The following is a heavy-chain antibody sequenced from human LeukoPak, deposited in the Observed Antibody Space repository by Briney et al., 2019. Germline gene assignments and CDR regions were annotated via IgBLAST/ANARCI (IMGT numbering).Heavy chain of an antibody. CDR1: GFSFSGYW. CDR2: INQHGSKK. J-gene: IGHJ4*02. D-gene: IGHD5-24*01. Sequence: GGSLRLSCTASGFSFSGYWMTWVRQTPGKGLEWVANINQHGSKKSYVDSVKGRFTISRDNAKNTLSLQMNSLRAEDTAVYFCARDGSAYNFDYWGQGVLVTVSS. CDR3: ARDGSAYNFDY. V-gene: IGHV3-7*01.